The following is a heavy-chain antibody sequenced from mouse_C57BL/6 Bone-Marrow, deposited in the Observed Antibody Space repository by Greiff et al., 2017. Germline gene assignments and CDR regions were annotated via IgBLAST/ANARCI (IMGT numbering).Heavy chain of an antibody. Sequence: VQLKQSVAELVRPGASVKLSCTASGFNIKNTYMHWVRQRPEQGLEWIGRIDPANGNTKYAPKFQGKATITADTSSNTAYLQLSSLTSEDTAIYYCARSPPDYYGSSVFAYWGQGTLVTVSA. D-gene: IGHD1-1*01. CDR1: GFNIKNTY. V-gene: IGHV14-3*01. J-gene: IGHJ3*01. CDR3: ARSPPDYYGSSVFAY. CDR2: IDPANGNT.